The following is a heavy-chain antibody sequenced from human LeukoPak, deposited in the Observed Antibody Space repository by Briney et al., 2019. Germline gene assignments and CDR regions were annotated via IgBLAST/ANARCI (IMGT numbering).Heavy chain of an antibody. CDR2: ISTYNGNT. Sequence: ASVKVSCKASISGVRQAPGQGLEWMGWISTYNGNTNYAQSLQGRVTATRETYTSTAYMELSSLRSEDTAVYYCATYRIAAAGTGWFDPWGQGTLVTVSS. J-gene: IGHJ5*02. D-gene: IGHD6-13*01. V-gene: IGHV1-18*01. CDR3: ATYRIAAAGTGWFDP.